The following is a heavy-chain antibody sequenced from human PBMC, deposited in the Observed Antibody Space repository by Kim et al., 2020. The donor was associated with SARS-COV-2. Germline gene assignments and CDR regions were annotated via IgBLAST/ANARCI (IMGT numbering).Heavy chain of an antibody. Sequence: SQTLSLTCAISGDSVSSNSAAWNWIRQSPSRGLEWLGRTYYRSKWYNDYAVSVKSRITINPDTSKNQFSLQLNSVTPEDTAVYYCAREGDIVATINPGYYYYMDVWGKGTTVTVSS. J-gene: IGHJ6*03. CDR1: GDSVSSNSAA. D-gene: IGHD5-12*01. V-gene: IGHV6-1*01. CDR2: TYYRSKWYN. CDR3: AREGDIVATINPGYYYYMDV.